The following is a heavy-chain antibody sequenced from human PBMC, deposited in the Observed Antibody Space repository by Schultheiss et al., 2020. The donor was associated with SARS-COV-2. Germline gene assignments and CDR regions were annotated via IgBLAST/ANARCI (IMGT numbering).Heavy chain of an antibody. CDR3: ARDYDILTGYYHTSYGMDV. CDR1: GGSISSYY. D-gene: IGHD3-9*01. J-gene: IGHJ6*02. V-gene: IGHV4-59*01. CDR2: MYYSGST. Sequence: SETLSLTCTVSGGSISSYYWNWIRQPPGKGLEWIGYMYYSGSTNYNPSLKSRVTISVDTSKNQFSLKLSSVTAADTAVYYCARDYDILTGYYHTSYGMDVWGQGTTVTVSS.